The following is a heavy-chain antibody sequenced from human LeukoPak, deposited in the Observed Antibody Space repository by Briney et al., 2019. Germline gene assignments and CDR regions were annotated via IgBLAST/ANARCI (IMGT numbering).Heavy chain of an antibody. J-gene: IGHJ4*02. CDR1: GFTVSSNY. Sequence: GGSLRLSCAASGFTVSSNYMSWVRQAPGKGLEWVSVIYSGGSTYYADSVKGRFTISRDNSKNTLYLQMNSLRAEDTAVYYCARGIAAAGGYFDYWGQGTLVTVSS. CDR2: IYSGGST. D-gene: IGHD6-13*01. V-gene: IGHV3-53*01. CDR3: ARGIAAAGGYFDY.